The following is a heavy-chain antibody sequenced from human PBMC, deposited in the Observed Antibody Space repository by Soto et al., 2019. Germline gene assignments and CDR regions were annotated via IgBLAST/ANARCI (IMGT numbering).Heavy chain of an antibody. CDR1: GGSIITSTYY. Sequence: ETLSLTCTVSGGSIITSTYYWGWIRQPPGKGLEWIGSMYYSGSTYYSPSLKSRVSISVDTSKNQFSLSLKSVTVADTAVYYCARGRDYYGSGRYYSRQHFDYWGQGALVT. D-gene: IGHD3-10*01. J-gene: IGHJ4*02. CDR3: ARGRDYYGSGRYYSRQHFDY. V-gene: IGHV4-39*01. CDR2: MYYSGST.